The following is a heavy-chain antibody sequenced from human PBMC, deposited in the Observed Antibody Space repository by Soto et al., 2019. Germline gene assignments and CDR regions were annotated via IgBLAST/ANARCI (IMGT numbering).Heavy chain of an antibody. D-gene: IGHD1-26*01. Sequence: GGSLTLSCAASGFTFSGHAMHWVRQAPGKGLDWVAAISTDGSYRVYADSLTGRFTVSRDNFKNTVDLQMDRLRVEDTAMYKCGRDGAVGGTRGPIDYWGQGTQVTVSS. V-gene: IGHV3-30-3*01. CDR3: GRDGAVGGTRGPIDY. CDR1: GFTFSGHA. J-gene: IGHJ4*02. CDR2: ISTDGSYR.